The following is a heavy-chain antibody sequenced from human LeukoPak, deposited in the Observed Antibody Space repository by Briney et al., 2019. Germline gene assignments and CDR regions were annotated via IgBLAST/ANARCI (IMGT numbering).Heavy chain of an antibody. CDR2: IHPSGST. Sequence: PSGTLSLTCAVSGVSINNNKWWSWVRQPPGKGLKWIGEIHPSGSTTYNPSLKSRVTMSVDKSKNRFSLKLTSVTAADTAVYYCATQQWPPAEGAFDIWGQGTMVTVSS. CDR3: ATQQWPPAEGAFDI. D-gene: IGHD6-19*01. V-gene: IGHV4-4*02. CDR1: GVSINNNKW. J-gene: IGHJ3*02.